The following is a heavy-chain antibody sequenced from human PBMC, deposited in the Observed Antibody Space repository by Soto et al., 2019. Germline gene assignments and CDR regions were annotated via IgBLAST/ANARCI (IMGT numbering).Heavy chain of an antibody. CDR1: GFSLSTSGMC. Sequence: SCPTLVNPTQTLTLTCTFSGFSLSTSGMCVSWIRQPPGKALEWLALIDWDDDKYYSTSLKTRLTISKDTSKNQVVLTMTNMDPVDTATYYCARMMTTYYYYYGMDVWGQGTKVTVSS. D-gene: IGHD4-17*01. CDR2: IDWDDDK. V-gene: IGHV2-70*01. CDR3: ARMMTTYYYYYGMDV. J-gene: IGHJ6*02.